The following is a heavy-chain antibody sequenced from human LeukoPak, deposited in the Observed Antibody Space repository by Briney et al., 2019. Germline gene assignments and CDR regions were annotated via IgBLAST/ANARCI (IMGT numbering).Heavy chain of an antibody. CDR1: GFTFSSYR. J-gene: IGHJ4*02. CDR2: MRNKVNRYAT. Sequence: PGGSLRLSCAASGFTFSSYRMNWVRQAPGKGLEWVGRMRNKVNRYATEYAASVKGRFTISRDDSKNSLYLQMNSLKTEDTAVYYCARDLQEMADYWGQGTLVTVSS. D-gene: IGHD5-24*01. V-gene: IGHV3-72*01. CDR3: ARDLQEMADY.